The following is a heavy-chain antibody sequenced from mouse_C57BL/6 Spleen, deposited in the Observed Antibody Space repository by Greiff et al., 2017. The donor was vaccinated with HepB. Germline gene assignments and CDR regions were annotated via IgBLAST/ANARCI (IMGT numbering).Heavy chain of an antibody. J-gene: IGHJ4*01. V-gene: IGHV1-50*01. CDR3: ARLYDYEYYYAMDY. CDR1: GYTFTSYW. D-gene: IGHD2-4*01. Sequence: QVQLQQSGAELVKPGASVKLSCKASGYTFTSYWMQWVKQRPGQGLEWIGEIDPSDSYTNYNQKFKGKATLTVDTSSSTAYMQLSSLTSEDSAFYYCARLYDYEYYYAMDYWGQGTSVTVSS. CDR2: IDPSDSYT.